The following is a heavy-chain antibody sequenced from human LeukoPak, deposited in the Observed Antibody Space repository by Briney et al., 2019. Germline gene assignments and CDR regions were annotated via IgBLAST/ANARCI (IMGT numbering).Heavy chain of an antibody. CDR3: AKGGSGWYGSDY. J-gene: IGHJ4*02. V-gene: IGHV3-23*01. CDR2: ISGSGGST. CDR1: GFTFSSYW. Sequence: GGSLRLSCAASGFTFSSYWMTWVRQAPGKGLEWVSAISGSGGSTYYADSVKGRFTISRDNSKNTLYLQMNSLRAEDTAVYYCAKGGSGWYGSDYWGQGTLVTVSS. D-gene: IGHD6-19*01.